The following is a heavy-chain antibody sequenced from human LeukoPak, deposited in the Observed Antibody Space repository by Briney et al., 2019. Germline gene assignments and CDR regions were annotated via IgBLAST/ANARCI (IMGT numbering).Heavy chain of an antibody. Sequence: PSETLSLTCSVSGGSISSYYWSWIRQPPGKGLEWIGEINHSGSTNYNPSLKSRVTISVDTSKNQFSLKLSSVTAADTAVYYCARFGILGRYQLIIPKTRRGFDPWGQGTLVTVSS. CDR3: ARFGILGRYQLIIPKTRRGFDP. J-gene: IGHJ5*02. CDR2: INHSGST. V-gene: IGHV4-34*01. D-gene: IGHD2-2*01. CDR1: GGSISSYY.